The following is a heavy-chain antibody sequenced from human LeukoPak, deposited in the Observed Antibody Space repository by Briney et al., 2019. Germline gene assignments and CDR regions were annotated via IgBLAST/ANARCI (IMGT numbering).Heavy chain of an antibody. J-gene: IGHJ4*02. CDR2: IYPGDSDT. CDR3: ARHAMARFGELSFDY. D-gene: IGHD3-10*01. Sequence: GESLKISWKGSGYSFTSYWIGWGRQIPGKGLEGRGIIYPGDSDTRYSPSFQGQVTISATKSISTAYMQWSSLKASDTAMYYCARHAMARFGELSFDYWGQGTLVTVSS. CDR1: GYSFTSYW. V-gene: IGHV5-51*01.